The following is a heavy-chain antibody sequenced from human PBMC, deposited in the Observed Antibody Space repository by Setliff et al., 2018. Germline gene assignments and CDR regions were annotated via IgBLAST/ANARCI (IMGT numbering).Heavy chain of an antibody. CDR2: ITSSGNTI. D-gene: IGHD1-7*01. Sequence: GGSLRLSCAASGFTFNNFAMHWIRQAPGKGLECISYITSSGNTIYYADSVKGRFTISRDSAKNALYLQMNSLRAEDTAIYYCAKGNNWNYVPGDYFDFWGQGTLVTVSS. V-gene: IGHV3-11*01. CDR3: AKGNNWNYVPGDYFDF. J-gene: IGHJ4*02. CDR1: GFTFNNFA.